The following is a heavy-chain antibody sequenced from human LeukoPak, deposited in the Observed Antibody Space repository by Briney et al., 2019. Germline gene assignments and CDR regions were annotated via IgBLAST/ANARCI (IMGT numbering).Heavy chain of an antibody. CDR2: ITSGSYI. Sequence: GGSLRLSCAASGFTFNSYSMNWVRQAPGKGLEWVSSITSGSYIYYADSVKGRFTISRDNAKNSLYLQMNSLRAEDTAVYYCARDPNTYGSGSDGGYWGQGTLVTVSS. CDR1: GFTFNSYS. J-gene: IGHJ4*02. V-gene: IGHV3-21*01. CDR3: ARDPNTYGSGSDGGY. D-gene: IGHD3-10*01.